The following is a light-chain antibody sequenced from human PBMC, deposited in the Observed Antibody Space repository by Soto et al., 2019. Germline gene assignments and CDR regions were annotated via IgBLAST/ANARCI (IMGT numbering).Light chain of an antibody. V-gene: IGLV4-69*01. CDR1: SGHSNYA. CDR3: QTWGTGIQV. Sequence: QSVLTQSPSASASLGASVKLTCTLSSGHSNYAIAWHQQQPEKGPRYLMRLNSDGSHTTGDGIPDRFSGSSYGAERYLTISSLQSEDEADYYCQTWGTGIQVFGGGTKVTVL. J-gene: IGLJ2*01. CDR2: LNSDGSH.